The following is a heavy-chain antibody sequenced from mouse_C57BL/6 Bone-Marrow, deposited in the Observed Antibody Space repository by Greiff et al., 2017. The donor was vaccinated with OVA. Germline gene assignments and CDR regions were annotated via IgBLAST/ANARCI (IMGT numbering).Heavy chain of an antibody. V-gene: IGHV1-53*01. CDR2: INPSNGGI. Sequence: QVQLQQPGTELVKPGASGYTFTSYWMHWVKQRSGQGLEWIGNINPSNGGINYNEKFKSKATLPVDKPSSIAYMQRSSLTPEDSAVEYCARITGTWYFDYWGQGTTLTVSS. CDR3: ARITGTWYFDY. D-gene: IGHD4-1*01. J-gene: IGHJ2*01. CDR1: GYTFTSYW.